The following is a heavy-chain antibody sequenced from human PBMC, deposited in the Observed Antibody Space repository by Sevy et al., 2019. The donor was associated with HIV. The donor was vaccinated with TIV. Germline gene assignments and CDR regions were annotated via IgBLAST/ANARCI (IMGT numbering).Heavy chain of an antibody. J-gene: IGHJ4*02. CDR2: ISGSGGGK. V-gene: IGHV3-23*01. Sequence: GASLRLSCAASGFTFSSFAISWVRQAPGKGLEWVSDISGSGGGKKYADSVKGRFTVSRDNAQNTVFLQMNNLRGEDTGLYYCAKEFYRGSYLEDWGQGTLVTVSS. D-gene: IGHD3-10*01. CDR1: GFTFSSFA. CDR3: AKEFYRGSYLED.